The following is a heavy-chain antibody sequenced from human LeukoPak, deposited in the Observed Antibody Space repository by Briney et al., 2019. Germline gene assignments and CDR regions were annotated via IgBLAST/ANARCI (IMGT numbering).Heavy chain of an antibody. CDR3: AKDLLDFWSGYQNYFDY. CDR1: GFTFSSYA. V-gene: IGHV3-23*01. J-gene: IGHJ4*02. D-gene: IGHD3-3*01. Sequence: GGSLRLSCAASGFTFSSYAMSWVRQAPGKGLEGVSAISGSGGSTYYADSVKGRFTISRDNSKNTLYLQMNSLRAEDTAVYYCAKDLLDFWSGYQNYFDYWGQGTLVTVSS. CDR2: ISGSGGST.